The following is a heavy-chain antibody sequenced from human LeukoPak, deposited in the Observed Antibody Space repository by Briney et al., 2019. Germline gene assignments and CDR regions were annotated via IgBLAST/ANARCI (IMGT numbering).Heavy chain of an antibody. CDR2: IKQDGSEK. V-gene: IGHV3-7*01. J-gene: IGHJ5*02. CDR3: ARAVSLDYALGGWFDP. Sequence: PGGSLRLSCAASGFTFSSYWMSWVRQAPGKGLEWVANIKQDGSEKYYVDSVKGRFTISRDNAKNSLYLQMNSLRAEDTAVYYCARAVSLDYALGGWFDPWGQGTLVTVSS. CDR1: GFTFSSYW. D-gene: IGHD4-17*01.